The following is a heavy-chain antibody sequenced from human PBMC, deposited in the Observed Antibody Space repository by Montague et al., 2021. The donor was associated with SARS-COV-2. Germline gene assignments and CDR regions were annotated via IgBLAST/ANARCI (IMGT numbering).Heavy chain of an antibody. D-gene: IGHD3-3*01. CDR2: LNHSGNT. CDR1: GGSLSGYY. CDR3: ARGADYDFWSGYLRYKWFDP. J-gene: IGHJ5*02. Sequence: SETLSLTCAVYGGSLSGYYWAWIRQTPGKGLEWIGELNHSGNTNYNPSLKSRLTISVDTSKRQFSLKLSSVTTADTAVYYCARGADYDFWSGYLRYKWFDPWGLGTPVTVSS. V-gene: IGHV4-34*01.